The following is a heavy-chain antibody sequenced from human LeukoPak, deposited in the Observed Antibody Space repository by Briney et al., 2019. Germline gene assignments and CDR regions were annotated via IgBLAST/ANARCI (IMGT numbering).Heavy chain of an antibody. Sequence: GGSLRLSCAASGFTFSSYWMSWVRQAPGKGLEWVANIKQDGSEKYYVDSVKGRFTISRDNAKNSLYLQMNSLRAEDTAVYYCARVHCPWKSWIQLWPTDPHYYYMDVWGKGTTVTISS. CDR3: ARVHCPWKSWIQLWPTDPHYYYMDV. V-gene: IGHV3-7*04. D-gene: IGHD5-18*01. CDR1: GFTFSSYW. J-gene: IGHJ6*03. CDR2: IKQDGSEK.